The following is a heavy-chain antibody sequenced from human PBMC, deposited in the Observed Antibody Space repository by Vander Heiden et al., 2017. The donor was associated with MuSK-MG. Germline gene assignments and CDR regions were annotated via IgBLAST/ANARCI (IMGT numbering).Heavy chain of an antibody. V-gene: IGHV4-38-2*02. CDR3: ARPPASYDSSGYYDAFDI. CDR2: IYHGGST. Sequence: QVQLQESGPGLVKPSETLSLSCTDPVYSISCGYYWGWIRQPPGKGLEWVGSIYHGGSTSYNPSLKRRVTISVDTSKNQFSLKLSSVTAADTAVYYCARPPASYDSSGYYDAFDIWGQGTMVTVSS. D-gene: IGHD3-22*01. CDR1: VYSISCGYY. J-gene: IGHJ3*02.